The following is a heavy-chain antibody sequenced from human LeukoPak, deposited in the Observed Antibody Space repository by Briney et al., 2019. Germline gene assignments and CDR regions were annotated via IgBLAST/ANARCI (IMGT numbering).Heavy chain of an antibody. D-gene: IGHD5-12*01. CDR3: ARDLSGPTII. V-gene: IGHV3-30-3*01. J-gene: IGHJ3*02. CDR1: GFTFSSYA. CDR2: ISYDGTNK. Sequence: GGSLRLSCAASGFTFSSYAMHWVRQAPGKGLEWVAVISYDGTNKYYADSVKGRFIISRDNAKNTLYLQMSSLRAEDTAVYYCARDLSGPTIIWGQGTMVTVSS.